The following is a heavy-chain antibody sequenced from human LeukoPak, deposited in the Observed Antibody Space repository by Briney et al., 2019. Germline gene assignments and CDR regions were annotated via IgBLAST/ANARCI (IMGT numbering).Heavy chain of an antibody. V-gene: IGHV1-69*13. Sequence: SVKVSCKSSGGTFSSYDISWVRQAPGQGREWMGGIIPICGTANYAQKFQGRVTITADESTSTAYMELSSLRSEDTAVYYCARDSGDILTYYGMDVWGKGTTVTVSS. CDR1: GGTFSSYD. CDR2: IIPICGTA. D-gene: IGHD3-9*01. CDR3: ARDSGDILTYYGMDV. J-gene: IGHJ6*04.